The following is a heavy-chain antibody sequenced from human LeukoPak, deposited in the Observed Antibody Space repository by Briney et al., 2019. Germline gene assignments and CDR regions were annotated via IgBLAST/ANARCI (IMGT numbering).Heavy chain of an antibody. CDR3: AKDHGYSGYDAPYNWFDP. Sequence: GGSLRLSCAASGFTFSSYGMHWVRQAPGKGLEWVSAISGCGGSTYYADSVKGRFTISRGNSKNTLYLQMNSLRAEDTAVYYCAKDHGYSGYDAPYNWFDPWGQGTLVTVSS. CDR1: GFTFSSYG. D-gene: IGHD5-12*01. V-gene: IGHV3-23*01. J-gene: IGHJ5*02. CDR2: ISGCGGST.